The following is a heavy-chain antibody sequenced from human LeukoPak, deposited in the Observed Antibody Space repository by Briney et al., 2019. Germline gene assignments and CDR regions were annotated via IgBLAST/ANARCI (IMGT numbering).Heavy chain of an antibody. CDR1: GFAFVTYG. CDR3: VRGMGGQLTVTNWFDP. V-gene: IGHV1-18*01. J-gene: IGHJ5*02. CDR2: ISAHNGAT. Sequence: ASMKVSCKTSGFAFVTYGFSWARQAPGQGLEWMGWISAHNGATYYAQKLQGRVTMTTDTSTSTVSMELRSLRTDDTAVYYCVRGMGGQLTVTNWFDPWGQGTQVTVSS. D-gene: IGHD2-2*01.